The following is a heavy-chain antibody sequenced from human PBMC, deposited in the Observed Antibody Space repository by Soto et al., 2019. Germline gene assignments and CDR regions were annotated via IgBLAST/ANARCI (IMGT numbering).Heavy chain of an antibody. Sequence: LRVSCAASGFTFSDCYMSWIRQAPGKGLEWGSYISSSGRTIYYADSVKGRFTISRDNAKNSLYLQMNSLRAEDTAVYYCARSLGRMDVWGQGTTVTVS. CDR2: ISSSGRTI. CDR3: ARSLGRMDV. J-gene: IGHJ6*02. CDR1: GFTFSDCY. V-gene: IGHV3-11*01. D-gene: IGHD3-16*01.